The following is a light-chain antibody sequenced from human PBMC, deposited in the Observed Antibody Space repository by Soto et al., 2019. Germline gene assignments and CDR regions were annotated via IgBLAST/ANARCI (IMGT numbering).Light chain of an antibody. CDR1: SSDVGGYDF. Sequence: QSALPQPRSVSGSPGQSVIISCTGTSSDVGGYDFVSWYQQHPGKAPKLMISDVSKRPSGVPDRFSGSKSGNTASLTISGLQAEDEADYYCCSYAGDLALFGGGTKVTVL. CDR3: CSYAGDLAL. V-gene: IGLV2-11*01. CDR2: DVS. J-gene: IGLJ2*01.